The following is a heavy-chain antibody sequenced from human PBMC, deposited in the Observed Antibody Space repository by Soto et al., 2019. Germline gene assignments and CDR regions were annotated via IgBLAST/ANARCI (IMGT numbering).Heavy chain of an antibody. V-gene: IGHV3-7*01. D-gene: IGHD2-8*01. CDR3: ATALGYCTNGVGPPTVRFDY. J-gene: IGHJ4*02. CDR2: IKQDGSEK. CDR1: GFTFSSYW. Sequence: GGSLRLSCAASGFTFSSYWMSWVRQAPGKGLEWVANIKQDGSEKYYVDSVKGRFTISRDNAKNSLYLQMNSLRAEDTAVYYCATALGYCTNGVGPPTVRFDYWGQGTLVTVSS.